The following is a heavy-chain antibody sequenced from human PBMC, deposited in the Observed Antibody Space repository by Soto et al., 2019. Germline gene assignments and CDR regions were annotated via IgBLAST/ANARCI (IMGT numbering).Heavy chain of an antibody. D-gene: IGHD2-15*01. CDR2: INSDGSST. CDR3: ARGLSVGVPY. CDR1: GFTFSNYW. V-gene: IGHV3-74*01. J-gene: IGHJ4*02. Sequence: EVQLVESGGGLVQPGGSLRLSCAVSGFTFSNYWMHWVRQAPGKGLVWVSRINSDGSSTSYADSVKGRFTISRDNAKNMLYLEINSLRAEDTAVYYCARGLSVGVPYWGQGTLVTVSS.